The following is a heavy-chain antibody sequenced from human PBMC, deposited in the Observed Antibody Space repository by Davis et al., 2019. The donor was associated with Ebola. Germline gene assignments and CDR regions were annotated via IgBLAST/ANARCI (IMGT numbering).Heavy chain of an antibody. CDR1: GFSFTSFS. J-gene: IGHJ4*02. D-gene: IGHD2-21*02. Sequence: PGGSLRLSCFASGFSFTSFSMHWVRQAPGKGPEWVAGIPFRGDKHSYADSVKGRFTISRDNSNNSLFLHMNSLRPEDSALYSCTRGLHYGGDWDYFDLWAQGTKVTVSS. V-gene: IGHV3-30-3*01. CDR2: IPFRGDKH. CDR3: TRGLHYGGDWDYFDL.